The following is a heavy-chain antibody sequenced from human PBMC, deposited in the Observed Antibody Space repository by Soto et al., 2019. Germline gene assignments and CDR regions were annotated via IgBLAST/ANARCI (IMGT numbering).Heavy chain of an antibody. CDR1: GGTFSSHS. D-gene: IGHD2-2*01. CDR3: STSGYCSTTRCYYYYGLDV. V-gene: IGHV1-69*01. CDR2: IIPIFGTE. Sequence: QVQLVQSGAEVKKPGSSVKGSCKVSGGTFSSHSINWVRQAPGQGPEWMGGIIPIFGTENYAQKFQGRVTITADESTSTAYMELSSLTSEDTALYYCSTSGYCSTTRCYYYYGLDVWGQGTTVIVSS. J-gene: IGHJ6*02.